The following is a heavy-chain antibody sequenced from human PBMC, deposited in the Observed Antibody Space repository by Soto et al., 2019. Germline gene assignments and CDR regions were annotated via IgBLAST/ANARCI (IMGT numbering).Heavy chain of an antibody. V-gene: IGHV3-23*01. J-gene: IGHJ6*02. CDR2: ISASSGKI. D-gene: IGHD1-26*01. Sequence: PGGSLRLSCAGSGFTSGTTWVRQTPGRGLGWVSGISASSGKIFYADSVRGRFTISKDNSKNTLYLQMDSLRDDDTAIYFCTQWDGYADVWGQGTTVTVSS. CDR3: TQWDGYADV. CDR1: GFTSGT.